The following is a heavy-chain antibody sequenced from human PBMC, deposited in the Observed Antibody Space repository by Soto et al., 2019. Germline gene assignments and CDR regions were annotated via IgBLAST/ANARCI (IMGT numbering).Heavy chain of an antibody. V-gene: IGHV3-23*01. J-gene: IGHJ3*02. CDR3: AKIPHSSSWYLDAFDI. Sequence: EVQLLESGGGLVQPGGSLRLSCAASGFTFSSYAMSWVRQAPGKGLEWVSAISGSGGSTYYADSVKGRFTISRDNSKNGLYLQMNSLRAEDTAVYYCAKIPHSSSWYLDAFDIWGQGTMVTVSS. CDR1: GFTFSSYA. CDR2: ISGSGGST. D-gene: IGHD6-13*01.